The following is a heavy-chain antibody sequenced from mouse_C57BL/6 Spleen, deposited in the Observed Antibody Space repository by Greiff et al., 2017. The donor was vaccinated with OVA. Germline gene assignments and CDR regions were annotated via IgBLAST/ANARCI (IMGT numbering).Heavy chain of an antibody. CDR2: IDPETGGT. J-gene: IGHJ2*01. V-gene: IGHV1-15*01. D-gene: IGHD1-1*01. CDR3: TRRGVVAIDY. Sequence: LVESGAELVRPGASVTLSCKASGYTFTDYEMHWVKQTPVHGLEWIGAIDPETGGTAYNQKFKGKAILTADKSSSTAYMELRSLTSEDSAVYYCTRRGVVAIDYWGQGTTLTVSS. CDR1: GYTFTDYE.